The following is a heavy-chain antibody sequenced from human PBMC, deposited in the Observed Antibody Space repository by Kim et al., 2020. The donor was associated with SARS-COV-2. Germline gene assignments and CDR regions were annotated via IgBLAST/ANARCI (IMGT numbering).Heavy chain of an antibody. CDR3: ANGVPMVRGRLNMDV. J-gene: IGHJ6*02. D-gene: IGHD3-10*01. Sequence: DSVKGRFTISRDNSKNTLYLQMNSLRAEDTAVYYCANGVPMVRGRLNMDVWGQGTTVTVSS. V-gene: IGHV3-23*01.